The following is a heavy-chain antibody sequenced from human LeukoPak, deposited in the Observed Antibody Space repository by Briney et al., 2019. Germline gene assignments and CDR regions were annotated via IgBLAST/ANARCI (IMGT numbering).Heavy chain of an antibody. CDR1: GYTFTSYG. J-gene: IGHJ4*02. CDR3: ARVDYDILTGYYKKGYFDY. V-gene: IGHV1-18*04. D-gene: IGHD3-9*01. CDR2: ISAYNGNT. Sequence: ASVKVSCKASGYTFTSYGISWVRQAPGQGLEWMGWISAYNGNTNYVQKLQGRVTMTTDTSTSTAYMELRSLRSDDTAVYYCARVDYDILTGYYKKGYFDYWGQGTLVTVSS.